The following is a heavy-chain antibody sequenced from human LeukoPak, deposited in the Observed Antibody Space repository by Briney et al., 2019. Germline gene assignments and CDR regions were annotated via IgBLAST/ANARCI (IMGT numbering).Heavy chain of an antibody. D-gene: IGHD3-3*01. CDR3: ARKPYDFWKRGAFDI. CDR1: GGSISSYY. Sequence: SETLSLTCTVSGGSISSYYWTWIRQPPGKGLEWIGSIYYSGSTYYNPSLKSRVTISVDTSKNQSSLKLSSVTAADTAVYYCARKPYDFWKRGAFDIWGQGTMVTVSS. J-gene: IGHJ3*02. V-gene: IGHV4-59*12. CDR2: IYYSGST.